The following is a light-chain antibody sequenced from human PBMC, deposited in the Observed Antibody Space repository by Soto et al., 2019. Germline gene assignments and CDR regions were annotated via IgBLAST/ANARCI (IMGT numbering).Light chain of an antibody. Sequence: QPVLTQPPSTSGSPGQSVTISCTGTSSDVGGYNYVSWYQQHPGNVPKLIIYEVTRRPSGVPYRFSGSKSRHTASLTVSGLQPEDEADYYCSSYADSDSLLFGGGTQLTVL. J-gene: IGLJ3*02. V-gene: IGLV2-8*01. CDR2: EVT. CDR3: SSYADSDSLL. CDR1: SSDVGGYNY.